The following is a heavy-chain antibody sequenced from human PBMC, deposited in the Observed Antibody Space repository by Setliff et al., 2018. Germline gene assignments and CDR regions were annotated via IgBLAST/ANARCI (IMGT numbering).Heavy chain of an antibody. CDR3: ARSPAVLRIVYLDP. D-gene: IGHD2-15*01. Sequence: SVKVSCKASGDSFSNYAISWVRQAPGQGLEWMGGIIPMFGTPAYTQKFQDRVTITTDESTSTAYMELNSLTSEDTAVYYCARSPAVLRIVYLDPWGQGTLVTVS. CDR1: GDSFSNYA. J-gene: IGHJ5*02. CDR2: IIPMFGTP. V-gene: IGHV1-69*05.